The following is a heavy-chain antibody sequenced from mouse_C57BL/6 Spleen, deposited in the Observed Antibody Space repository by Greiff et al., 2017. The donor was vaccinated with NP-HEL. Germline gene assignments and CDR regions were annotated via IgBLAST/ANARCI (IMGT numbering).Heavy chain of an antibody. D-gene: IGHD2-5*01. CDR2: IWSGGST. Sequence: QVQLKESGPGLVQPSQSLSITCTVSGFSLTSYGVHWVRQSPGKGLEWLGVIWSGGSTDYNAAFISRLSNSKDNSKSQVFFKMNSLQADDTAIYYCARFYYSNHYAMDYWGQGTSVTVSS. V-gene: IGHV2-2*01. CDR1: GFSLTSYG. CDR3: ARFYYSNHYAMDY. J-gene: IGHJ4*01.